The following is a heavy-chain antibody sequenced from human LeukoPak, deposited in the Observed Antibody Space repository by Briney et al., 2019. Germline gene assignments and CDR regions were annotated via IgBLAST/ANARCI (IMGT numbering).Heavy chain of an antibody. D-gene: IGHD4-23*01. V-gene: IGHV4-59*01. J-gene: IGHJ3*02. CDR2: IYYSGST. Sequence: ASETLSLTCTVSGGSISSYYWSWIRQPPGKGLEWIGYIYYSGSTNYNPSLKSRVTISVDTSKNQFPLKLSSVTAADTAVYYCARDFTYGGNGAFDIWGQGTMVTVSS. CDR1: GGSISSYY. CDR3: ARDFTYGGNGAFDI.